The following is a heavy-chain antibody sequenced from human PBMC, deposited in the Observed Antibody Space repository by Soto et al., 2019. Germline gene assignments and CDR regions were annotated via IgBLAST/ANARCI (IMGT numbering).Heavy chain of an antibody. D-gene: IGHD3-22*01. CDR2: ISGSGAST. Sequence: EVQLLESGGGLVQPGGSLRLSCAVSGFTFNSYAMSWVRQAPGKGLEWVSAISGSGASTNYADSVKGRFIISRDNSKNTRYLQMNSLRAEDTAVYYCAKDPTASYYDSSGYYDPWGQGTLVTVSS. CDR1: GFTFNSYA. CDR3: AKDPTASYYDSSGYYDP. V-gene: IGHV3-23*01. J-gene: IGHJ5*02.